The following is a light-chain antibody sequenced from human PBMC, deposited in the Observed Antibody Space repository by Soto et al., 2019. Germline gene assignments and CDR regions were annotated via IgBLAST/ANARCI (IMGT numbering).Light chain of an antibody. V-gene: IGKV3-15*01. CDR2: VAY. Sequence: IVLTQSPAPLSVSPGERATLSCTASQSDSTNFAWHQQKPGQPTMLLIYVAYTRAADLPASFSGSGSGTAFTLTISSLQSEDFAVYCCLQYNNWHSWVFGQGTKV. CDR3: LQYNNWHSWV. CDR1: QSDSTN. J-gene: IGKJ1*01.